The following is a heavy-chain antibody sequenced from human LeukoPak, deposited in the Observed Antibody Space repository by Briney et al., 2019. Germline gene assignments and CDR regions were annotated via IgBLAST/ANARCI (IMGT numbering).Heavy chain of an antibody. CDR2: INPNSGGT. V-gene: IGHV1-2*06. D-gene: IGHD1-7*01. CDR3: ARDPGITGTTCWFDP. Sequence: ASVKVSCKASGGTFSSYAISWVRQAPGQGLEWMGRINPNSGGTNYAQKFQGRVTMTRDTSISTAYMELSRLRSDDTAVYYCARDPGITGTTCWFDPWGQGTLVTVSS. CDR1: GGTFSSYA. J-gene: IGHJ5*02.